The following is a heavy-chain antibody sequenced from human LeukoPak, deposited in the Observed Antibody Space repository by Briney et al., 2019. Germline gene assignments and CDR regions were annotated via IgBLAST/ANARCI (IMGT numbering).Heavy chain of an antibody. V-gene: IGHV4-34*01. J-gene: IGHJ6*03. Sequence: SETLSLTCAVYGGSFSGYYWSWIRQPPGKGLEWIGEINHSGSTNYNPSLKSRVTISVDKSKNQFSLKLSSVTAADTAVYYCARELGANDFWSGYPYYMDVWGKGTTVTVSS. CDR2: INHSGST. CDR1: GGSFSGYY. CDR3: ARELGANDFWSGYPYYMDV. D-gene: IGHD3-3*01.